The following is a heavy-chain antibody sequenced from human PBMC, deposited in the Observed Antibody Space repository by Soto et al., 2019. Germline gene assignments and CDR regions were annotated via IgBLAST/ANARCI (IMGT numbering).Heavy chain of an antibody. V-gene: IGHV4-31*03. Sequence: QVQLQESGPGLVKPSQTLSLTCSVSGGSISSGGYYWSWIRQHPEKGLEWIGYIFYSGSTNYSPSLKSRVIISVDTSSNRFSLDLRSVTAADPAIYYCARHSASWQWFDYWGQGTLVTVSS. CDR1: GGSISSGGYY. J-gene: IGHJ5*01. CDR3: ARHSASWQWFDY. CDR2: IFYSGST. D-gene: IGHD1-26*01.